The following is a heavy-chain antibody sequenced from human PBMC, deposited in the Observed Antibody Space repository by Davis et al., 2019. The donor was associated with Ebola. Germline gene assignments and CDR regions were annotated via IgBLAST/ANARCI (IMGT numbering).Heavy chain of an antibody. CDR3: ARDPTRTYYDFWSGSSDYYYGMDV. Sequence: GESLKISCAASGFTFTSYYMNWIRQPPGKGLEWLSYIGSSGSPIYYADSVKGRFTISRDNAKNSLNLQMDSLRAEDTAVYYCARDPTRTYYDFWSGSSDYYYGMDVWGQGTTVTVSS. V-gene: IGHV3-11*04. D-gene: IGHD3-3*01. CDR2: IGSSGSPI. J-gene: IGHJ6*02. CDR1: GFTFTSYY.